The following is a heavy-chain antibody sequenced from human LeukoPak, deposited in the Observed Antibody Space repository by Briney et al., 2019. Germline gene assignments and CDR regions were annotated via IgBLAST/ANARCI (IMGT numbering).Heavy chain of an antibody. D-gene: IGHD1-7*01. CDR3: ATYNTGTRAIVVRWFDP. CDR2: IYPGDSDT. CDR1: GYSFTSYW. Sequence: GESLKISCKGSGYSFTSYWIGWVRRMPGKGLELMGIIYPGDSDTRYSPSFQGQVTISADKSLSTAYLQWSSLKASDTGMYYCATYNTGTRAIVVRWFDPWGQGTLVTVSS. J-gene: IGHJ5*02. V-gene: IGHV5-51*01.